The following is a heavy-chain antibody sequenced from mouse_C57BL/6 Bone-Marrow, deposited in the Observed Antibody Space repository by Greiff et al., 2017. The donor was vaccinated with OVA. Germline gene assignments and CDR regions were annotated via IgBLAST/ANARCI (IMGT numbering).Heavy chain of an antibody. D-gene: IGHD2-4*01. CDR2: IYPGDGDT. CDR3: ARGDNDAYDAMDY. V-gene: IGHV1-82*01. J-gene: IGHJ4*01. Sequence: VQLQQSGPELVKPGASVKLSCKASGYAFSSSWMNWVKQRPGKGLEWIGRIYPGDGDTYYHGKFKGKATLTADKSSSPAYMQLSSLTSEGSTVYVSARGDNDAYDAMDYWGQGTSVTVSS. CDR1: GYAFSSSW.